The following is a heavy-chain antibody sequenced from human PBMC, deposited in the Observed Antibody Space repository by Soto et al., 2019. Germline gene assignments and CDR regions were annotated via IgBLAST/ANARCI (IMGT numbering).Heavy chain of an antibody. D-gene: IGHD3-16*02. CDR1: GYTLTELS. CDR2: FDPEDGET. CDR3: ATDTPSFAMITFGGVIVNAFDI. V-gene: IGHV1-24*01. J-gene: IGHJ3*02. Sequence: ASVKVSCKVSGYTLTELSIRCVRQAPGKGLEWMGCFDPEDGETIYAQKFQGRVTMTEDTSTDTAYMELSSLRSEDTAVYYCATDTPSFAMITFGGVIVNAFDIWGQGTMVTVSS.